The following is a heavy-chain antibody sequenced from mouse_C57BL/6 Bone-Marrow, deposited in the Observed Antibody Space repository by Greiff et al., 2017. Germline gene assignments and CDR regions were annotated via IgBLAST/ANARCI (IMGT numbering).Heavy chain of an antibody. Sequence: EVQLQQSGAELVRPGASVKLSCTASGFNIKDYYMHWVKQRPEQSLEWIGRIDPEDGDTESAPKFQGKATMTADKSSNTAYLQLSSLTSEDTAVYYCTSPYGKYWGQGTTLTVSS. V-gene: IGHV14-1*01. D-gene: IGHD2-1*01. J-gene: IGHJ2*01. CDR1: GFNIKDYY. CDR2: IDPEDGDT. CDR3: TSPYGKY.